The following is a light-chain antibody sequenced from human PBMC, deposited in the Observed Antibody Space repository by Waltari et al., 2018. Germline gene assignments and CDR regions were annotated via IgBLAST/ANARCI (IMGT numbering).Light chain of an antibody. CDR3: QQRSNWPPVLT. Sequence: IVLTQSPATLSLSPGERATLSCRASQSVSRYLAWYQQKPGQAPRLLIYDASNRATGIPARCSGSGSGTDFTLTISSLEPEDFAVYYCQQRSNWPPVLTFGGGTKV. V-gene: IGKV3-11*01. CDR1: QSVSRY. J-gene: IGKJ4*01. CDR2: DAS.